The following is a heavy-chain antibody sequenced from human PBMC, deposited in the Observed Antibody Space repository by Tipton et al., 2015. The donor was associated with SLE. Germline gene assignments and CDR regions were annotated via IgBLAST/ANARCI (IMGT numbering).Heavy chain of an antibody. CDR3: ARGIKGSGSYYNVPFDY. D-gene: IGHD3-10*01. J-gene: IGHJ4*02. CDR2: IYYSGTS. CDR1: GGSITNRHHY. Sequence: TLSLTCTVSGGSITNRHHYWGWIRQPPGKGLEWIGSIYYSGTSYYNPSLESRVTISVDTSKNQFSLKLSSVTAADTAIYYCARGIKGSGSYYNVPFDYWGQGTLVTVSS. V-gene: IGHV4-39*07.